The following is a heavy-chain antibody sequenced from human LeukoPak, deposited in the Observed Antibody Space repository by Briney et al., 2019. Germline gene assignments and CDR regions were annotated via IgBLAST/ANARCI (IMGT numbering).Heavy chain of an antibody. Sequence: GGSLRLSCVASGFTFSSYWMNWVRQAPGKGLEWVSYISSSGSTIYYADSVKGRFTISRDNAKNSLYLQMNSLRAEDTAVYYCARDSNPSYYYYMDVWGKGTTVTISS. J-gene: IGHJ6*03. D-gene: IGHD3-3*02. CDR1: GFTFSSYW. V-gene: IGHV3-48*03. CDR2: ISSSGSTI. CDR3: ARDSNPSYYYYMDV.